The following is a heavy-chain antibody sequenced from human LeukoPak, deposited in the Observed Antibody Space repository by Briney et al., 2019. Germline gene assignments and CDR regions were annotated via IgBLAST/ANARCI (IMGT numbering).Heavy chain of an antibody. V-gene: IGHV3-11*04. CDR2: ITNSGRST. D-gene: IGHD1-26*01. CDR1: GFSFSNYF. J-gene: IGHJ4*02. Sequence: PGGSLRLSCEASGFSFSNYFMSWIRQAPGKGLEWVPYITNSGRSTNYADAVKGRFTISRDNVKKSVYLEMTDLRAEDTAVYYCAREASGNYYVFDSWGQGTLVTVSS. CDR3: AREASGNYYVFDS.